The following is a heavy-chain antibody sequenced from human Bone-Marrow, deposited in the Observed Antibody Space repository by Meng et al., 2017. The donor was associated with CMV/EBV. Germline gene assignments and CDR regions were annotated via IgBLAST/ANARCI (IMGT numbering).Heavy chain of an antibody. D-gene: IGHD3-22*01. CDR2: IYYSGST. CDR1: GGSISSSSYY. J-gene: IGHJ2*01. Sequence: SETLSLTCTVSGGSISSSSYYWGWIRQPPGKGLEWIGRIYYSGSTYYNPSLKSRVTISVDTSKNQFPLKLSSVTAADTAVYYCARGVPRSSGYIPAVNWYFDLWGRGTLVTVSS. CDR3: ARGVPRSSGYIPAVNWYFDL. V-gene: IGHV4-39*06.